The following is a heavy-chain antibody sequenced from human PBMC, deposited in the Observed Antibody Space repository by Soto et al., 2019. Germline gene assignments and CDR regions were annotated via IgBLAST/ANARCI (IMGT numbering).Heavy chain of an antibody. D-gene: IGHD2-15*01. J-gene: IGHJ6*03. CDR1: WYRLTHHL. V-gene: IGHV5-51*01. Sequence: GGCLKIFRKGFWYRLTHHLIGWVGPMPGKSPGGMGIIYPGDSDTRYSPSFQGQVTISADKSISTAYLQWSSLKASDTAMYYCARHGPRYCSGGSCYYYYYYMDVWGKGTTVTVSS. CDR2: IYPGDSDT. CDR3: ARHGPRYCSGGSCYYYYYYMDV.